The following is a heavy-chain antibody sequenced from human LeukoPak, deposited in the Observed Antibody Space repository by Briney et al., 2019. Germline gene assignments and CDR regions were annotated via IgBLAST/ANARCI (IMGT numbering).Heavy chain of an antibody. J-gene: IGHJ4*02. V-gene: IGHV1-18*01. CDR1: GYTFTNYG. CDR3: AREAGSYYYDSSEDY. Sequence: ASVKVSCKASGYTFTNYGISWVRQAPGQGLEWMGWISAYNGNTHYAQNLQGRVTMTTDTSTSTAYMELRSLRSDDTAVYYCAREAGSYYYDSSEDYWGQGTLVTVSS. D-gene: IGHD3-22*01. CDR2: ISAYNGNT.